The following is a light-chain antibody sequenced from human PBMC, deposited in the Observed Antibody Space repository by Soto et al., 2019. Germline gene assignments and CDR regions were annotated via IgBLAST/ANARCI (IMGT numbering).Light chain of an antibody. J-gene: IGKJ1*01. V-gene: IGKV1-16*01. Sequence: DIQLTQSPSSLSASVEDSVIITCRASQTISNHLDWYQQKPGKAPKLLIYAAYSLQSGVPSRFSGSGSGTDFTLTISSLQPDDFATYYCQQYNTYSAFGQGTKVDIK. CDR2: AAY. CDR1: QTISNH. CDR3: QQYNTYSA.